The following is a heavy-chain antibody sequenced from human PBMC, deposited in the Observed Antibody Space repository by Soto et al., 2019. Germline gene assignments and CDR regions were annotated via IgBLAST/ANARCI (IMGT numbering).Heavy chain of an antibody. D-gene: IGHD3-10*01. CDR3: AREVYYGSGSYYPFDP. J-gene: IGHJ5*02. CDR2: MNPNSGNT. CDR1: GYTFTSYD. Sequence: GASVKVSCKASGYTFTSYDINWVRQATGQGLEWMGWMNPNSGNTGYAQKFQGRVTMTRNTSISTAYMELSSLRSEDTAVYYCAREVYYGSGSYYPFDPWGQGNLVTVSS. V-gene: IGHV1-8*01.